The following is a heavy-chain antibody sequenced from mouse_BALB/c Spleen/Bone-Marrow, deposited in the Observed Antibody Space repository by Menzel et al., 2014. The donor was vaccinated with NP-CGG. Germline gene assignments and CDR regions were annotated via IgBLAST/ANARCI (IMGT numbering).Heavy chain of an antibody. V-gene: IGHV1-69*01. CDR3: ANIYYGDYGWFSY. CDR2: IDTSYTYT. CDR1: GYTFTDYW. Sequence: QVQLQQPGAELVMPGASVKMSCKASGYTFTDYWIHWVKQRPGQGLEWIGAIDTSYTYTTYNQKFKGKATLTVDASSSTANIQLSSLTSEDSAVYYCANIYYGDYGWFSYWGQGTLVTVSA. J-gene: IGHJ3*01. D-gene: IGHD2-13*01.